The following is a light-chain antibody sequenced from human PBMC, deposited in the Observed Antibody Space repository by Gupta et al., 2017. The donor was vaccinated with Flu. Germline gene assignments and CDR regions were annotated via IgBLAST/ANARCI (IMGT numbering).Light chain of an antibody. CDR1: SSSSGVGCD. CDR2: DKN. V-gene: IGLV1-40*01. J-gene: IGLJ3*02. Sequence: TITSTCSSSSSGVGCDVIRYQQQPGATPNLLIYDKNNRRSGGADRVSGSNSGTSATLAITGVQAEEEADYYGQSYESNGSGLWVFGGGTKLTVL. CDR3: QSYESNGSGLWV.